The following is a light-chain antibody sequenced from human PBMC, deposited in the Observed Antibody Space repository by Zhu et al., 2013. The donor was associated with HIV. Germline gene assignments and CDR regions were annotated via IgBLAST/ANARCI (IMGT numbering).Light chain of an antibody. J-gene: IGLJ2*01. CDR3: SSYTGNIHFGV. Sequence: QSVLTQPPSASGTPGQRVTISCSGSNSNIGTNTVNWYQQVPGTAPKLLMYNTNQRPSGVPDRFSGSKSVTSAFLAISGLQSEDEADYYCSSYTGNIHFGVFGGGTKLTVL. V-gene: IGLV1-44*01. CDR1: NSNIGTNT. CDR2: NTN.